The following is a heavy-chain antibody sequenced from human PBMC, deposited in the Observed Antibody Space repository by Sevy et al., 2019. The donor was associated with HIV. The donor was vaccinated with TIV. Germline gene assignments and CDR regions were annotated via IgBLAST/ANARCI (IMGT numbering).Heavy chain of an antibody. CDR2: ITAGGGDT. CDR1: GFTFSNYA. D-gene: IGHD1-1*01. V-gene: IGHV3-23*01. J-gene: IGHJ4*02. Sequence: GESLKISCAASGFTFSNYAMSWVRQAPGKGLEWFSAITAGGGDTYHADSVKGRFTISRDNSKNTLSLQMNSLRADDTAIYYCAKGSTDSRPYYFDYWGQGTLVTVSS. CDR3: AKGSTDSRPYYFDY.